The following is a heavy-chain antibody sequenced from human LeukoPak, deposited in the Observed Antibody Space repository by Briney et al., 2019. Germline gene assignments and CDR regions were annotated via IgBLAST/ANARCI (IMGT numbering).Heavy chain of an antibody. D-gene: IGHD3-10*01. CDR1: GYTFTGYA. V-gene: IGHV1-3*01. CDR2: INPGNGDT. J-gene: IGHJ5*02. Sequence: ASVNVSCKASGYTFTGYALHWVRQAPGHRLKWMGWINPGNGDTKYSQKFQGRVTITRDTSATTAYMELSSLRSEDTTMYYCARSAGSGSSNWFDPWGQGTLVTVSS. CDR3: ARSAGSGSSNWFDP.